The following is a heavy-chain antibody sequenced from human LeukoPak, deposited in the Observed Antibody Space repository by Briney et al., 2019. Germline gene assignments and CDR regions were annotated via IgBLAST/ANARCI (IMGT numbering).Heavy chain of an antibody. V-gene: IGHV1-18*01. CDR2: INAYNGNT. CDR3: ARRHGTTLSFDY. J-gene: IGHJ4*02. CDR1: GYTFTSYG. Sequence: GASVKVSCKASGYTFTSYGFSWVRQAPGQGLEWMGWINAYNGNTNYAQKLQGRVTMTTDTSTSTAYMELRSLRFDDTAVYYCARRHGTTLSFDYWGQGTLVTVSS. D-gene: IGHD1-1*01.